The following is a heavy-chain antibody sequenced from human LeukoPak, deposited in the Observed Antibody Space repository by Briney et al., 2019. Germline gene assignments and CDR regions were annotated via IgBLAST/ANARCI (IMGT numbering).Heavy chain of an antibody. CDR2: IYYSGST. CDR1: GGSVSSGSYY. Sequence: PSETLSLTCTVSGGSVSSGSYYWSWIRQPPGKGLEWIGYIYYSGSTNYNPSLKSRVTISVDTSKNQFSLKLSSVTAADTAVYYCARWSSYGLGDFDYWGQGTLVTVSS. J-gene: IGHJ4*02. CDR3: ARWSSYGLGDFDY. V-gene: IGHV4-61*01. D-gene: IGHD5-18*01.